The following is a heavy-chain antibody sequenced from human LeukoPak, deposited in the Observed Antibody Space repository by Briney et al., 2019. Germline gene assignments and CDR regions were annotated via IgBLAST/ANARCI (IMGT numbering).Heavy chain of an antibody. CDR3: ARDRLRWPKIDY. J-gene: IGHJ4*02. D-gene: IGHD4-23*01. CDR1: GGSFSGYY. Sequence: PSETLSLTCAVYGGSFSGYYWSWIRQPPRKGLEWIGEINHSGSTNYNPSLKSRVTISVDTSKNQFSLKLNSVTAADTAVYYCARDRLRWPKIDYWGQGTLVTVSS. V-gene: IGHV4-34*01. CDR2: INHSGST.